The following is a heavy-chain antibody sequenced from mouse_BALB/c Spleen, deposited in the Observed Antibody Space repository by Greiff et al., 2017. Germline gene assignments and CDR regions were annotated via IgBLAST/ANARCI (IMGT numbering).Heavy chain of an antibody. D-gene: IGHD1-1*01. V-gene: IGHV5-6-5*01. CDR2: ISSGGST. CDR1: GFTFSSYA. Sequence: DVKLVESGGGLVKPGGSLKLSCAASGFTFSSYAMSWVRQTPEKRLEWVASISSGGSTYYPDSVKGRFTISRDNARNILYLQMSSLRSEDTAMYYCARGGYGSSYGAWFAYWGQGTLVTVSA. CDR3: ARGGYGSSYGAWFAY. J-gene: IGHJ3*01.